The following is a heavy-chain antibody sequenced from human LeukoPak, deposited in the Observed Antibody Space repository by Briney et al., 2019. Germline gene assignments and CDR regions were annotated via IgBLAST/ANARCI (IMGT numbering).Heavy chain of an antibody. V-gene: IGHV1-8*01. CDR1: GYTFTSYD. CDR2: MNPNSGNT. Sequence: ASVKVSCKASGYTFTSYDINWVRQATGQGLEWMGWMNPNSGNTGYAQKFQGRVTMTRNTSISTAYMELSSLRSEDTAVYYCASPQTTYGYYYYYYGMDVWGQGTTVAVSS. D-gene: IGHD1-7*01. J-gene: IGHJ6*02. CDR3: ASPQTTYGYYYYYYGMDV.